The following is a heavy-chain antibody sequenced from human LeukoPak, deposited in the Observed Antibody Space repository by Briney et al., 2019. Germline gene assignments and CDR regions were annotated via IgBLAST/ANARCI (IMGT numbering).Heavy chain of an antibody. Sequence: PGGSLGLSCAASGFTFSSYGMHWVRQAPGKGLEWVAVIWYDGSNKYYADSVKGRFTISRDNSKNTLYLQMNSLRAEDTAVYYCARDLYYYDSSGYYLPDYWGQGTLVTVSS. J-gene: IGHJ4*02. D-gene: IGHD3-22*01. CDR1: GFTFSSYG. V-gene: IGHV3-33*01. CDR2: IWYDGSNK. CDR3: ARDLYYYDSSGYYLPDY.